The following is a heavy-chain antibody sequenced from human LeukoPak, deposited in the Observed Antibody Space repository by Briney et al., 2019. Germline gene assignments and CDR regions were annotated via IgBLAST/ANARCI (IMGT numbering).Heavy chain of an antibody. CDR1: GYTFTSYY. J-gene: IGHJ4*02. CDR3: ARETVDTQPTFDY. Sequence: VASVKVSCKASGYTFTSYYMHWVRQAPGQGLEWMGIINLSSGNTNYAQKFQGRVTMTRDTSTSTVYMELSSLRSEDTAVYYCARETVDTQPTFDYWGQGTLVTVSS. CDR2: INLSSGNT. V-gene: IGHV1-46*01. D-gene: IGHD4-23*01.